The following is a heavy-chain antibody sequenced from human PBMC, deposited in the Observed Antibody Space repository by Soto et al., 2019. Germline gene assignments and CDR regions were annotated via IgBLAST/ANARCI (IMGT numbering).Heavy chain of an antibody. V-gene: IGHV5-51*01. J-gene: IGHJ4*02. D-gene: IGHD2-2*02. CDR1: GYSFTSYW. CDR3: ARQEYCSSTACYTVDS. Sequence: PGESLKISCKGSGYSFTSYWIGWVRQMPGQGLEWMGMIYLGDANTRYSPSFQGHVTISADKSISTAYLQWSSLKASGTAIYYCARQEYCSSTACYTVDSWGQGTLVTVS. CDR2: IYLGDANT.